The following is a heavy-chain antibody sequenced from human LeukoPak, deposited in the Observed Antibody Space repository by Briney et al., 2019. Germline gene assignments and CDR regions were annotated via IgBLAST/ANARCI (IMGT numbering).Heavy chain of an antibody. CDR1: GFTFSSYG. J-gene: IGHJ4*02. CDR3: AREGDYYDSSGYFDY. D-gene: IGHD3-22*01. V-gene: IGHV3-33*01. Sequence: GGSLRLSCAASGFTFSSYGMHWVCQAPGKGLEWVAVIWYDGSNKYYADSVKGRFTISRDNSKNTLYLQMNSLRAEDTAVYYCAREGDYYDSSGYFDYWGQGTLVTVSS. CDR2: IWYDGSNK.